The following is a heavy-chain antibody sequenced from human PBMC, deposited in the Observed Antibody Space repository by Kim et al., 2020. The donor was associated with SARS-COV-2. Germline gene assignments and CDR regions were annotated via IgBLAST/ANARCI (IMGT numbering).Heavy chain of an antibody. Sequence: GGSLRLSCAASGFTFSSYSTNWVRQAPGKGLEWVSSISSSSSYIYYADSVKGRFTISRDNAKNSLYLQMNSLRAEDTAVYYCARPGPYGGHDFWSGYSLTDPNYYMDVWGKGTTVTVSS. V-gene: IGHV3-21*01. D-gene: IGHD3-3*01. J-gene: IGHJ6*03. CDR3: ARPGPYGGHDFWSGYSLTDPNYYMDV. CDR2: ISSSSSYI. CDR1: GFTFSSYS.